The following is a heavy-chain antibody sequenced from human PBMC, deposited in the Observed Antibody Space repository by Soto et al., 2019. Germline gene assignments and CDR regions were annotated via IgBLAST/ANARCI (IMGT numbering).Heavy chain of an antibody. Sequence: PSETLSLTSTISGSSIIIMNWRCWVLQPPGKGLEWIGEFHHSGSTNYNPSLMSRVTISVDKSKNQFSLKLTSVTAADTAVYYCARYDYGSGDDYNIDYWGQG. CDR3: ARYDYGSGDDYNIDY. J-gene: IGHJ4*02. CDR1: GSSIIIMNW. V-gene: IGHV4-4*02. CDR2: FHHSGST. D-gene: IGHD3-10*01.